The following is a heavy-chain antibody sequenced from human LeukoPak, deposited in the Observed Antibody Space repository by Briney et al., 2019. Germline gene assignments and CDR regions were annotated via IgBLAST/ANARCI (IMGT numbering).Heavy chain of an antibody. Sequence: ASVKVSCKASGYTFTGYYMHWVRQAPGQGLVWMGWINPYSGGTNYAQTFQGRVTMTRDTSINTAYMELTTLRSDDTAVYYCAGALRRDTTYYEGYWGQGTLVTVSS. CDR3: AGALRRDTTYYEGY. J-gene: IGHJ4*02. V-gene: IGHV1-2*02. CDR2: INPYSGGT. D-gene: IGHD1-26*01. CDR1: GYTFTGYY.